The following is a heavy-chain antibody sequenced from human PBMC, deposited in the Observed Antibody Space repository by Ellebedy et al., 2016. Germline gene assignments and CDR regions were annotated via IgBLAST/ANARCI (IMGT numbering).Heavy chain of an antibody. V-gene: IGHV4-4*07. CDR1: GGSISSYY. CDR3: ARGRYYGSGSYVIDY. Sequence: SETLSLXXTVSGGSISSYYWSWIRQPAGKGLEWIGSIYTSGSTNYNPSLKSRVTMSVDTSKNQFSLKLSSVTAADTAMYYCARGRYYGSGSYVIDYWGQGTLVTVSS. J-gene: IGHJ4*02. D-gene: IGHD3-10*01. CDR2: IYTSGST.